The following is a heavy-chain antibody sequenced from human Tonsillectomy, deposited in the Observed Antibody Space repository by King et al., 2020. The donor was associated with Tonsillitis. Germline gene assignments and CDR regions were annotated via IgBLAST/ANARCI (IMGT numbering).Heavy chain of an antibody. CDR1: GFTFSSYA. D-gene: IGHD1-26*01. J-gene: IGHJ6*02. V-gene: IGHV3-23*04. CDR2: ISGSGGSS. Sequence: VQLVESGGGLVQPGGSLRLSCAASGFTFSSYAMSGVRQAPGKGLELVSAISGSGGSSYYAASVKVRFTISRDNSKNTLYLQMNSLRAEDTAVYYCAKEIVGATTWYYGMDVWGQGTTVTVSS. CDR3: AKEIVGATTWYYGMDV.